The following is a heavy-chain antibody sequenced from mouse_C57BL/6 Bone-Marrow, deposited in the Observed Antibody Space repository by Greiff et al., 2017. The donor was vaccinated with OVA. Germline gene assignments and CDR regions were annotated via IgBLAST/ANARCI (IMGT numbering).Heavy chain of an antibody. Sequence: VQLKESGAELVRPGASVKLSCKASGYTFTDYYINWVKQRPGQGLEWIARIYPGSGDTYYNEKFKGKATLTAEKSSSTAYMQLNRLTSEDSAVYFCARNWDYFDYWGQGTTLTVSS. D-gene: IGHD4-1*01. CDR1: GYTFTDYY. CDR2: IYPGSGDT. J-gene: IGHJ2*01. CDR3: ARNWDYFDY. V-gene: IGHV1-76*01.